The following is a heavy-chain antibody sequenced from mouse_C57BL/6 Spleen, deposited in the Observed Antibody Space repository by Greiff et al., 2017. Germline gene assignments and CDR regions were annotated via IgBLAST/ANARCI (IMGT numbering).Heavy chain of an antibody. D-gene: IGHD1-1*01. Sequence: QVQLQQPGAELVRPGSSVKLSCKASGYTFTSYWMHWVKQRPIQGLEWIGNIDPSDSETHYNQKFKDKAPLTVDKSSSTAYMQLSSLTSEDSAVYYCARDYYGSSYGYWGQGTTLTVSS. CDR2: IDPSDSET. CDR3: ARDYYGSSYGY. V-gene: IGHV1-52*01. J-gene: IGHJ2*01. CDR1: GYTFTSYW.